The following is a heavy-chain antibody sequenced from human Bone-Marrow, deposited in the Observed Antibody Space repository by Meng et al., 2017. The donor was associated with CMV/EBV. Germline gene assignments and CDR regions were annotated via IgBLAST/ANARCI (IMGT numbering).Heavy chain of an antibody. Sequence: SVKVSCKASGGTFSNNAISWVRQAPGQGLEWMGRIIPIFGTANYAQKFQGRVTITTDESTSTAYMELSSLRSEDTAVYYCATSGEGSSTSYYYYGMDVWGQGTTVTVSS. V-gene: IGHV1-69*05. CDR1: GGTFSNNA. CDR2: IIPIFGTA. CDR3: ATSGEGSSTSYYYYGMDV. D-gene: IGHD2-2*01. J-gene: IGHJ6*02.